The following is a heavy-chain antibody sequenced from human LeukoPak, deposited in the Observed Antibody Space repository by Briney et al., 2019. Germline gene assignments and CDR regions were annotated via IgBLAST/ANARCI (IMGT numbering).Heavy chain of an antibody. Sequence: SVKVSCTASGGTFSSYAISWVRQAPGQGLEWMGGIIPTFGTANYAQKFQGRVTITADESTSTAYMELSSLRSEDTAVYYCAREEYNYYDSSGYFPHGDYWGQGTLVTVSS. J-gene: IGHJ4*02. CDR3: AREEYNYYDSSGYFPHGDY. CDR2: IIPTFGTA. V-gene: IGHV1-69*01. D-gene: IGHD3-22*01. CDR1: GGTFSSYA.